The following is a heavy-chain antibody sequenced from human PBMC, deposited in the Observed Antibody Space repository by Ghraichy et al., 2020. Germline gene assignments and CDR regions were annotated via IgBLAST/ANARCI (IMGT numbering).Heavy chain of an antibody. Sequence: GGSLRLSCAASEFTFSNYAMTWVRQAPGKGLEWVSSISDSGVYTNYADSVKGRFTSSRDNSKNTLYLQMNSLRAEDTALYFCAKDLGSRGKMATIDYWGQGTLVTVSS. D-gene: IGHD5-24*01. CDR2: ISDSGVYT. CDR1: EFTFSNYA. V-gene: IGHV3-23*01. J-gene: IGHJ4*02. CDR3: AKDLGSRGKMATIDY.